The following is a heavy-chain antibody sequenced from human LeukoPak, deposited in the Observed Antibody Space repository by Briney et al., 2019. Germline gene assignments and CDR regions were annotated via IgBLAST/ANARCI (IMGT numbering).Heavy chain of an antibody. J-gene: IGHJ3*02. CDR3: ARGLMVVKGAFDI. CDR1: GGSTSSSSSY. CDR2: IYYSGST. Sequence: SETLSLTCTVPGGSTSSSSSYWGWIRQPPGKGLEWIGRIYYSGSTYYNPSLKSRVTISVDTSKNQFSLKLSSVTAADTAVYYCARGLMVVKGAFDIWGQGTMVTVSS. V-gene: IGHV4-39*07. D-gene: IGHD4/OR15-4a*01.